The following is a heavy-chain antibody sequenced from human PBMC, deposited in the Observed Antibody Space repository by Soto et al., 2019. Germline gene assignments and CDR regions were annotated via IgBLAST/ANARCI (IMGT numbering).Heavy chain of an antibody. V-gene: IGHV1-2*02. Sequence: GDSVKVCFKASGYPFIDYYMHLVRQAPGQGFEWMGRISPKSGGTNYAQKFQGRVTMTWDTSLNTAYMELSSLMSEDTAVYYCARPPGYISDWYYFDLWGQGTMVTVSS. CDR2: ISPKSGGT. D-gene: IGHD6-19*01. J-gene: IGHJ4*02. CDR3: ARPPGYISDWYYFDL. CDR1: GYPFIDYY.